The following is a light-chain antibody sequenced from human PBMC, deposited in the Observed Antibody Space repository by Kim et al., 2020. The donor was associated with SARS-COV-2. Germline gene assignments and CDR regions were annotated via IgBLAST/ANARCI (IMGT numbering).Light chain of an antibody. J-gene: IGKJ2*01. Sequence: DIVMTQSPPSLPVPPGEPASISCRSSQSLLYSNGYNYLDWYLQKPGQSPQPLIYLGSKRASGVPDGFRGRGWGTDFTLKISRGEAEDVGVFYSFQSLHIPRTLGQGPRLEI. CDR2: LGS. CDR1: QSLLYSNGYNY. CDR3: FQSLHIPRT. V-gene: IGKV2-28*01.